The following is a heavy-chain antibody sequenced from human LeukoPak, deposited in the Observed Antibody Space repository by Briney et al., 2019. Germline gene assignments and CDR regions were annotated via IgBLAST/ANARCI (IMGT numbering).Heavy chain of an antibody. CDR2: INTDGSRT. D-gene: IGHD2-15*01. CDR1: GFTFSGYW. J-gene: IGHJ4*02. CDR3: ASSPLVFRGPNDY. V-gene: IGHV3-74*01. Sequence: PGGSLRLSCAASGFTFSGYWMHWVRQAPGKGLVWVSRINTDGSRTSYADSVKGRFTISRDNSKNTLYLQMNSLRAEDTAVYYCASSPLVFRGPNDYWGQGTLVTVSS.